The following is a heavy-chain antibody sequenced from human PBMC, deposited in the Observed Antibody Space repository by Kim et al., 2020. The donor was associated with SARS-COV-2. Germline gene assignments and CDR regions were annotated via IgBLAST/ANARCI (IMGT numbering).Heavy chain of an antibody. CDR3: AGAMGITIVGVVIVNWFDA. V-gene: IGHV4-31*03. CDR1: GGSISSGGYY. CDR2: IYYSGST. D-gene: IGHD3-3*01. J-gene: IGHJ5*02. Sequence: SETLSLTCTVSGGSISSGGYYWSWIRQHPGKGLEWIGYIYYSGSTYYNPSLKSRVTISVDTSKNQFSLKLSSVTAADTAVYYCAGAMGITIVGVVIVNWFDAWGQGTLVTVSS.